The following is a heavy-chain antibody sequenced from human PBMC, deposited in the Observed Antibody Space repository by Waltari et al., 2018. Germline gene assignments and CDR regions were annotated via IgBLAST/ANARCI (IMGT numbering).Heavy chain of an antibody. CDR2: FNPEDGEI. CDR1: GYALSELS. CDR3: ATSNSGGRRGFDY. D-gene: IGHD2-15*01. V-gene: IGHV1-24*01. Sequence: QVQLEQSGAEVKKPGASMKVSCKVSGYALSELSMHWVRQAPGEGLEWMGGFNPEDGEIIYAQNVRCRVTMTEDTSTETVYMDLSSLRSEDTAVYYCATSNSGGRRGFDYWGQGTLVTVSS. J-gene: IGHJ4*02.